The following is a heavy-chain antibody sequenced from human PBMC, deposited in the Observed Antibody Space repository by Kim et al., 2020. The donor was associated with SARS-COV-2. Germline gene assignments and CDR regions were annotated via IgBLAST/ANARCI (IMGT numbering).Heavy chain of an antibody. J-gene: IGHJ3*02. Sequence: GESLKISCKGSGYSFTSYWIGWVRQMPGKGLEWMGIIYPGDSDTRYSPSFQGQVTISADKSISTAYLQWSSLKASDTAMYYCARLFGITMVRGVIIDAPPDAFDIWGQGTMVTVSS. CDR3: ARLFGITMVRGVIIDAPPDAFDI. CDR1: GYSFTSYW. V-gene: IGHV5-51*01. D-gene: IGHD3-10*01. CDR2: IYPGDSDT.